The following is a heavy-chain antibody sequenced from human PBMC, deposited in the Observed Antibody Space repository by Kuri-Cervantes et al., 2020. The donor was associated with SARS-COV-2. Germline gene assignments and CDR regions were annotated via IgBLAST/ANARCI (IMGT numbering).Heavy chain of an antibody. CDR1: GGTFISSS. V-gene: IGHV1-69*08. CDR3: ARVYCISVSCFSAYPLDV. D-gene: IGHD2-15*01. CDR2: INLMFDSA. Sequence: SVKVSCKASGGTFISSSITWVRQAPGQGLEWMGRINLMFDSANYAQKVQGRVTITADKSTRTTYMELSSLTSEDTAVYYCARVYCISVSCFSAYPLDVWGQGTTVTVSS. J-gene: IGHJ6*02.